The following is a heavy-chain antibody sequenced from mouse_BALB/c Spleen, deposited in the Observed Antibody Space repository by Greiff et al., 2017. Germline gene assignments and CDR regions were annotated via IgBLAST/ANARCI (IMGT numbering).Heavy chain of an antibody. CDR3: ARGGGLRRFAY. V-gene: IGHV5-6-5*01. J-gene: IGHJ3*01. CDR2: ISSGGST. D-gene: IGHD2-2*01. Sequence: DVMLVESGGGLVKPGGSLKLSCAASGFTFSSYAMSWVRQTPEKRLEWVASISSGGSTYYPDSVKGRFTISRDNARNILYLQMSSLRSEDTAMYYCARGGGLRRFAYWGQGTLVTVSA. CDR1: GFTFSSYA.